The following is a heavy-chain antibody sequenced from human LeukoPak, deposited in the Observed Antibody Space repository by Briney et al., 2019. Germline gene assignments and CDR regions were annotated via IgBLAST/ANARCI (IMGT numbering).Heavy chain of an antibody. CDR3: ARESHSGSYFFGAFDI. J-gene: IGHJ3*02. V-gene: IGHV1-69*13. CDR1: EGTFSSYA. CDR2: IIPIFGTA. D-gene: IGHD1-26*01. Sequence: SVKVSCKASEGTFSSYAISWVRQAPGQGLEWMGGIIPIFGTANYAQKFQGRVTITADESTSTAYMELSSLRSEDTAVYYCARESHSGSYFFGAFDIWGQGTMVTVSS.